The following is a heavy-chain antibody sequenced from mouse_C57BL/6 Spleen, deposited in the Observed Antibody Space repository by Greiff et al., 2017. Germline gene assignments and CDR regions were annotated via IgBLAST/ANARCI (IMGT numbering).Heavy chain of an antibody. CDR3: TTPYDYDPYYYAMDY. J-gene: IGHJ4*01. CDR2: IDPEDGDT. CDR1: GFNIKDYY. Sequence: EVQLQQSGAELVRPGASVKLSCTASGFNIKDYYMHWVKQRPEQGLEWIGGIDPEDGDTEYAPKFQGKATMTADTSSNTAYLQLSSLTSEDTAVYYCTTPYDYDPYYYAMDYWGQGTSVTVSS. V-gene: IGHV14-1*01. D-gene: IGHD2-4*01.